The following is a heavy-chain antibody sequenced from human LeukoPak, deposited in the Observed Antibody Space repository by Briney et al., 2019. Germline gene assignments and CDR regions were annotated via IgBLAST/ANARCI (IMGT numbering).Heavy chain of an antibody. V-gene: IGHV1-2*04. CDR2: INPNSGGT. D-gene: IGHD6-13*01. Sequence: ASVKVSCKASGYTFTGYYMHWVRQAPGQGLEWMGWINPNSGGTNYAQKFQGWVTMTRDTSISTAYMELSRLRSDDTAVYYCARVGGVYSSNSFDYWGQGTLVTVSS. J-gene: IGHJ4*02. CDR3: ARVGGVYSSNSFDY. CDR1: GYTFTGYY.